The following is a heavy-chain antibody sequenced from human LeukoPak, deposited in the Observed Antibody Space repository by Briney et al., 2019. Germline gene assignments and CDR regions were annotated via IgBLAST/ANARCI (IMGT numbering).Heavy chain of an antibody. J-gene: IGHJ4*02. Sequence: GGSLRLSCAASGFTFDDYAMHWVRQAPGKGLEWVSGISWNSGSIGYADSVKGRFTISRDNSKNTLYLQMNSLRAEDTAVYYCAKDSEPLRSQSGAMVDYWGQGTLVTVSS. CDR2: ISWNSGSI. CDR1: GFTFDDYA. CDR3: AKDSEPLRSQSGAMVDY. V-gene: IGHV3-9*01. D-gene: IGHD5-18*01.